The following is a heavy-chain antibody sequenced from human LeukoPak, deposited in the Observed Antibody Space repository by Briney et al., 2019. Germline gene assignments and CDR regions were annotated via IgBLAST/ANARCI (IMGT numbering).Heavy chain of an antibody. J-gene: IGHJ4*02. CDR3: ARAGLMEEGLDY. V-gene: IGHV4-59*01. CDR2: IYYSGST. Sequence: SETLSLTCTVSGGSISSYYWSWIRQPPWKGLEWIGYIYYSGSTNYNPSLKSRVTISVDTSKNQFSLKLSSVTAADTAVYYCARAGLMEEGLDYWGQGTLVTVSS. CDR1: GGSISSYY. D-gene: IGHD2-8*01.